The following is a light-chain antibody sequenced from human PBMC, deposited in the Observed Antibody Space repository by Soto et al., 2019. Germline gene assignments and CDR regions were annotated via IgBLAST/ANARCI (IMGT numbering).Light chain of an antibody. CDR3: STWDDGLSGVL. V-gene: IGLV2-14*01. CDR1: SSDVGGYNY. CDR2: EVS. Sequence: QSALTQPASVSGSPGQSITISCTGTSSDVGGYNYVSWYQQHPGKAPKLMIYEVSNRPSGVSNRFSGSKSGNTASLTISGLQAEDEADYYCSTWDDGLSGVLFGGGTKLTVL. J-gene: IGLJ2*01.